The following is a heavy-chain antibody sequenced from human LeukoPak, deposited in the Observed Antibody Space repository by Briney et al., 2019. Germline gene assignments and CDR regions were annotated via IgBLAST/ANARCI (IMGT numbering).Heavy chain of an antibody. D-gene: IGHD4-17*01. J-gene: IGHJ4*02. CDR1: GFTFSYYW. Sequence: GGSLRLSCAASGFTFSYYWMSWVRQAPGKGLEWVSFISSSTYIYYADSVKGRFTISRDNAKNSLYLQMNSLRAEDTAVYYCARTPTTVTTDELLEYYFDYWGQGTLVTVSS. V-gene: IGHV3-69-1*02. CDR2: ISSSTYI. CDR3: ARTPTTVTTDELLEYYFDY.